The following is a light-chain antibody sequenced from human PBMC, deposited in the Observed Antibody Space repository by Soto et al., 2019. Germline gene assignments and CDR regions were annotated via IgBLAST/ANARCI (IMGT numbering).Light chain of an antibody. V-gene: IGKV3-20*01. CDR2: GAS. Sequence: EIVLTQSPGSLSLSPGERATLSCRASQSVSSYLAWYQQKPGQAPRLLIYGASSRATGFPDRFSGSGSGTDFSLTISRLEPEDFAVYYCQKYGNSPPFTFGPGTKVDIK. J-gene: IGKJ3*01. CDR3: QKYGNSPPFT. CDR1: QSVSSY.